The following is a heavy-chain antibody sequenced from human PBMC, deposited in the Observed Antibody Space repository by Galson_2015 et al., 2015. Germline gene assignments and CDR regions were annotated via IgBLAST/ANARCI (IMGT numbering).Heavy chain of an antibody. D-gene: IGHD3-22*01. CDR3: ARAYYYDSSGYQFVDY. Sequence: SLRLSCAASGFTFSSYGMHWVRQAPGKGLEWVAVISYDGSNKYYADSVKGRFTISRDNSKNTLYLQMNSLRAEDTAAYYCARAYYYDSSGYQFVDYWGQGTLVTVSS. CDR2: ISYDGSNK. J-gene: IGHJ4*02. CDR1: GFTFSSYG. V-gene: IGHV3-30*03.